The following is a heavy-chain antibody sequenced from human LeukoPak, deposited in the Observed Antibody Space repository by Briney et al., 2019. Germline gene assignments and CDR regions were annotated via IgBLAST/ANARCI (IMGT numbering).Heavy chain of an antibody. D-gene: IGHD1-20*01. Sequence: GGSLRLSCAASGFTFSSYGMSWVRQAPGKGLEWVSVIYSGGSTYYADSVKGRFTISRDNSKNTLYLQMNSLRAEDTAVYYCARAGLTGTDGWFDPWGQGTLVTVSS. CDR2: IYSGGST. CDR1: GFTFSSYG. V-gene: IGHV3-53*01. CDR3: ARAGLTGTDGWFDP. J-gene: IGHJ5*02.